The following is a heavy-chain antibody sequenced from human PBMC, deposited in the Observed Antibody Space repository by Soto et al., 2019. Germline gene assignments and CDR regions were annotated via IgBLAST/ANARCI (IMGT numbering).Heavy chain of an antibody. V-gene: IGHV4-59*06. CDR3: ARFYMVRGVMGAFDI. CDR1: GGSITNYY. CDR2: IYYIGST. Sequence: SSETLSLTCTVSGGSITNYYWSWIRQPPGRGLEWIGYIYYIGSTYYNPSLKSRVSISVDTSKNQFSLKLSSVTAADTAVYYCARFYMVRGVMGAFDIWGQGTMVTVSS. J-gene: IGHJ3*02. D-gene: IGHD3-10*01.